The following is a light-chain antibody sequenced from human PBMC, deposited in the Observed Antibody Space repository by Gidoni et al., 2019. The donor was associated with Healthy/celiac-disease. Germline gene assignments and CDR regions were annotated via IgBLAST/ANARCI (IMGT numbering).Light chain of an antibody. J-gene: IGKJ2*01. CDR1: QSVLYSSNNKNY. CDR2: WAS. CDR3: QQYYSTPHT. Sequence: DLVMTQSPYSLAVSLGERATINCKSSQSVLYSSNNKNYLAWYQQKPGQPPKLLIYWASTRESGVPDRFSGSGSGTDFTLTISSLQAEDVAVYYCQQYYSTPHTFGQGTKLEIK. V-gene: IGKV4-1*01.